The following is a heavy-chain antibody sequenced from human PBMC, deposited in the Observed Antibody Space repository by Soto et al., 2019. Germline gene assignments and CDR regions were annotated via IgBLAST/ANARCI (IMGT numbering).Heavy chain of an antibody. CDR3: ARELNMHDFSTYSFDY. Sequence: ASVKVSCNASGGTFSSYAISWVRQAPGQGLEWMGGIIPIFGTANYAQKFQGRVTITADESTSTAYMELSSLRSEDTAVYYCARELNMHDFSTYSFDYWGQGTPVTVSS. D-gene: IGHD3-3*01. CDR2: IIPIFGTA. J-gene: IGHJ4*02. V-gene: IGHV1-69*13. CDR1: GGTFSSYA.